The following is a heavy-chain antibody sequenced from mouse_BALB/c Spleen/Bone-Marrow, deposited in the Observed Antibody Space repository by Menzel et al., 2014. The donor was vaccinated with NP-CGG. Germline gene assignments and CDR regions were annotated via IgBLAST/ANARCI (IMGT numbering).Heavy chain of an antibody. J-gene: IGHJ3*01. V-gene: IGHV5-6*01. CDR1: GFTFXSYG. CDR3: ALNWDSAY. CDR2: INNGGTYT. D-gene: IGHD4-1*02. Sequence: DVQLVESGGDLVKPGGSLKLSCAASGFTFXSYGMSWVRQTPDKRLEWVATINNGGTYTYYPDSVKGRFTISRDNAKNTLYLQMSSLKSEDTAMYYCALNWDSAYWGQGTLVTVSA.